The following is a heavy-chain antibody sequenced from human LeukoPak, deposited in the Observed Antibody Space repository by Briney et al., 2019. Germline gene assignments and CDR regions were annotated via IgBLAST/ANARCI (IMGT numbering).Heavy chain of an antibody. CDR2: INPNSGGT. CDR3: ARTPVGATPYYYYMDV. Sequence: ASVKVSCKASGYTFTGYYMHWVRQAPGQGLEWMGWINPNSGGTNYAQKFQGRVTMTRDTSISTAYMELSRLRSDDTAVYYCARTPVGATPYYYYMDVWGKGTTVTVSS. J-gene: IGHJ6*03. CDR1: GYTFTGYY. D-gene: IGHD1-26*01. V-gene: IGHV1-2*02.